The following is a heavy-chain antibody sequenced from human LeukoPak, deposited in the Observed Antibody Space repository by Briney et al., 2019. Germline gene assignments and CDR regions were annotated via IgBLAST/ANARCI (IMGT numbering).Heavy chain of an antibody. J-gene: IGHJ6*03. CDR3: ARVNWNYYYYYMDV. CDR1: GGSISSCY. Sequence: SETLSLTCTVSGGSISSCYWSWIRQPAGKGLEWIGRIYTSGSTNYNPSLKSRVTMSVDTSKNQFSLKLSSVTAADTAVYYCARVNWNYYYYYMDVWGKGTTVTVSS. D-gene: IGHD1-1*01. CDR2: IYTSGST. V-gene: IGHV4-4*07.